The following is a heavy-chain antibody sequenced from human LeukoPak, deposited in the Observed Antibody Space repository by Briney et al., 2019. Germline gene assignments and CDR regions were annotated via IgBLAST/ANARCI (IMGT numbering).Heavy chain of an antibody. V-gene: IGHV3-30*19. J-gene: IGHJ6*03. D-gene: IGHD2-21*01. Sequence: GGSLRLSCAASGFTFSSYGMDWVRQAPGKGLEWVAVISYDGTNKYYADSVKGRFTISRDNSKNTLYLQMNSLRTEDTAVYYCASASSSPCGDDCYYLYRYMDVWGKGTTVTVSS. CDR2: ISYDGTNK. CDR3: ASASSSPCGDDCYYLYRYMDV. CDR1: GFTFSSYG.